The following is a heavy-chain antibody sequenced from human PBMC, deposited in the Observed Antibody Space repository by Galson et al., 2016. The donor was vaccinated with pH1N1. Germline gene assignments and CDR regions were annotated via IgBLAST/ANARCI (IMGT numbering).Heavy chain of an antibody. CDR3: AGFTTRTTGDY. V-gene: IGHV1-46*01. CDR2: IDPSNGGT. J-gene: IGHJ4*02. Sequence: SVKVSCKASGYSLTKYYVHWVRQAPGQGLEWMGVIDPSNGGTIYAQKFQGRVTMTVDRPTSTVDMEVNRLRSEDTAIYYCAGFTTRTTGDYWGQGTLVSVSS. CDR1: GYSLTKYY. D-gene: IGHD3-22*01.